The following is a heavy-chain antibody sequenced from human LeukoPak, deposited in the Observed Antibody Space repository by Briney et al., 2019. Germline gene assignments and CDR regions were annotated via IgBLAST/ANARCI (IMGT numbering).Heavy chain of an antibody. V-gene: IGHV3-74*01. CDR1: GFTFRSFW. J-gene: IGHJ3*02. D-gene: IGHD2-21*02. Sequence: PGGSLRLSCAASGFTFRSFWRHWVRQDPGKGLVWVSFMNGDGSSTNYADPVKGRFTISRDNAKNTLSLQMNSLSAEDSAVYYCARTATDAFDIWGQGTMVTVSS. CDR3: ARTATDAFDI. CDR2: MNGDGSST.